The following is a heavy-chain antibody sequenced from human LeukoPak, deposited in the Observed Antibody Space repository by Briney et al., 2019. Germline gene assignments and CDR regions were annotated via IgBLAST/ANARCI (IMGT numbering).Heavy chain of an antibody. CDR1: GFTYSTFA. CDR2: IFPSGGEI. J-gene: IGHJ4*02. V-gene: IGHV3-23*01. Sequence: GGSLRLSCAASGFTYSTFAMIWVRQPPGKGLEWVSSIFPSGGEIHYADSVRGRFTISRDNSKSTLSLQMNSLRAEDTAIYYCATYRQVLLPFESWGQGTLVTVSS. D-gene: IGHD2-8*02. CDR3: ATYRQVLLPFES.